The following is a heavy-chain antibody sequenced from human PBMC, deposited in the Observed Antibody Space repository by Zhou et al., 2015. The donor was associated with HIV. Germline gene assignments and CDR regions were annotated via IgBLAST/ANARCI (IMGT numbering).Heavy chain of an antibody. CDR3: ARDRSVIVPAATFYSYYYGMDV. V-gene: IGHV1-2*02. D-gene: IGHD2-2*01. Sequence: QVQLVQSGAEVKKPGASVKVSCRASGYTFTNFYMHWVRQAPGQGLEWMGWINPNSGGTNYAQKFQGRVTMTSDTSINTAYMDLSRLTSDDTAVYFCARDRSVIVPAATFYSYYYGMDVWAKGPRSPSP. CDR1: GYTFTNFY. J-gene: IGHJ6*02. CDR2: INPNSGGT.